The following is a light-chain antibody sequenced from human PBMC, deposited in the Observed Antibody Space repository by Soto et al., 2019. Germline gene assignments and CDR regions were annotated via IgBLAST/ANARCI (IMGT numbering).Light chain of an antibody. J-gene: IGKJ1*01. V-gene: IGKV3-11*01. CDR2: DAS. Sequence: EIVLTQSPATLSLSPGEGATLSCRASQSVSSYLAWYQQKPGQAPRLLIYDASNRATGIPARFSGSGSGTDFTLTIRSLEPEDFAVYYCQQRSNWPWTFGQGTKVDI. CDR3: QQRSNWPWT. CDR1: QSVSSY.